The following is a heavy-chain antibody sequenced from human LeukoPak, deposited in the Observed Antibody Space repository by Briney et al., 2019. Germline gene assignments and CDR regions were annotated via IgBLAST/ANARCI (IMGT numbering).Heavy chain of an antibody. CDR3: AKSGLNRFDY. CDR1: GFTFNTYA. D-gene: IGHD2-15*01. CDR2: ISGTIVSS. V-gene: IGHV3-23*01. Sequence: GGSLRLSCAASGFTFNTYAMTWVRQAPGKGLEWVSAISGTIVSSYYADSVKGRFTISRDNSKNTLYLQMNSLRVEDTAVYYCAKSGLNRFDYWGQGTLVTVSS. J-gene: IGHJ4*02.